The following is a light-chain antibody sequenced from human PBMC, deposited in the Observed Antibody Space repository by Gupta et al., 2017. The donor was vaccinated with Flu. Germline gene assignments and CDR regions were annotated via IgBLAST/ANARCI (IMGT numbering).Light chain of an antibody. CDR2: DAS. J-gene: IGKJ2*03. V-gene: IGKV3-11*01. CDR1: QSVSSY. CDR3: QQRSNWPPQYS. Sequence: EIVLTQSPATLSLSPGKRATLSCRASQSVSSYLAWYQQKPGQAPRLLIYDASNRATGIPARFSGGGSGTDFTLTISSLEPEDFAVYYCQQRSNWPPQYSFGQGTKLEIK.